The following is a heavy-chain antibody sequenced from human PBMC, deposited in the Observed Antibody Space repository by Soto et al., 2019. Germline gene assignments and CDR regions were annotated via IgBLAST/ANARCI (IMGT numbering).Heavy chain of an antibody. Sequence: PGGSLRLSCVASGFPFSNYAMTWVRQAPGKGLEWVSALSGSGVSTYYADSVMGRFTISRDNSKNTVYLQMNSLRAEDTAVYYCAKIESRFFYYSTGYYPFDYSGQGTLVTVSS. CDR3: AKIESRFFYYSTGYYPFDY. CDR1: GFPFSNYA. J-gene: IGHJ4*02. D-gene: IGHD3-22*01. CDR2: LSGSGVST. V-gene: IGHV3-23*01.